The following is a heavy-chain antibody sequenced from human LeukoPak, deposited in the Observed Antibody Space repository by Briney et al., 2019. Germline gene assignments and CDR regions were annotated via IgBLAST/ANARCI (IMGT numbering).Heavy chain of an antibody. CDR3: AKWAKDSSGWYTDY. D-gene: IGHD6-19*01. CDR1: GFSLNSYY. CDR2: IIPDGSGK. J-gene: IGHJ4*02. V-gene: IGHV3-7*05. Sequence: GGSLRLSCAASGFSLNSYYMTWVRQAPGKGLEWVANIIPDGSGKYYVDSVKGRFTISRDNAKNSLYLQMNSLRAEDTALYYCAKWAKDSSGWYTDYWGQRTLVTVSS.